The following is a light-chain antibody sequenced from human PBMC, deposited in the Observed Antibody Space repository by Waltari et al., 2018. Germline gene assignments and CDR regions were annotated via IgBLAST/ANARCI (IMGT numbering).Light chain of an antibody. V-gene: IGLV2-8*01. Sequence: QSALTQPPSASGSLGQSVTISCTGTSTDVGGYNYVSWYQQHPGKAPNLIVYEVFQRPSGGPDRCSGSKSGDTASLTVSGLRAEDEALYYCSSYSRSDVVVFGGGTKLTVL. J-gene: IGLJ2*01. CDR2: EVF. CDR3: SSYSRSDVVV. CDR1: STDVGGYNY.